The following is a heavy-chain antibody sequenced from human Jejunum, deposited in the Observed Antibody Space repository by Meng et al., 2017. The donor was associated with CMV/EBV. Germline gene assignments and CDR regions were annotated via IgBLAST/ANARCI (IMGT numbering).Heavy chain of an antibody. D-gene: IGHD5-18*01. CDR2: INAGNGNT. CDR3: TRGGEYSYGYIPFDY. J-gene: IGHJ4*02. CDR1: GYTFTSFA. Sequence: SGYTFTSFAIHWVRQAPGQSLEWMGWINAGNGNTKYSQKFQGRVTITRDTSANTAYMELSSLRSEDTAVYYCTRGGEYSYGYIPFDYWGQGTLVTVSS. V-gene: IGHV1-3*01.